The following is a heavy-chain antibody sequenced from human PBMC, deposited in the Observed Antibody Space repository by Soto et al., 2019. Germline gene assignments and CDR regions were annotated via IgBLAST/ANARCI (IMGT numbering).Heavy chain of an antibody. D-gene: IGHD6-19*01. V-gene: IGHV3-64*01. CDR1: GFTFSSYA. CDR3: ARDKALWYNSGWYSAFDI. Sequence: EVQLVECGGGLVQPGGSLRLSCAASGFTFSSYAMHWVRQAPGKGLEYVSVISSNGGTTSYANSVKGRFTVSRDNSKNTLYLQMGSLRADDMAVYYCARDKALWYNSGWYSAFDIWGQVTMVTVSS. J-gene: IGHJ3*02. CDR2: ISSNGGTT.